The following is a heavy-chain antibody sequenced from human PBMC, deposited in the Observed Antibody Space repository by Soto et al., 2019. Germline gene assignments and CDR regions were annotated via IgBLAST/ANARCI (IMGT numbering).Heavy chain of an antibody. CDR3: ARVSGRGQWLAD. Sequence: GGSLRLSCAASGFTFSSYSMNWVRQAPGKGLEWISYISSNIITIYYADSVKGRFTISRDNAKNLLYLQMNSLRAEDTAVYYCARVSGRGQWLADWGQGTLVTVSS. J-gene: IGHJ4*02. CDR1: GFTFSSYS. V-gene: IGHV3-48*01. CDR2: ISSNIITI. D-gene: IGHD6-19*01.